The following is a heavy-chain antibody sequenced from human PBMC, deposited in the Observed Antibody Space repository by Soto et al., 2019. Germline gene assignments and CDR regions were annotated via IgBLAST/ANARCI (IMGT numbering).Heavy chain of an antibody. D-gene: IGHD6-13*01. CDR1: GDSVSSNGSA. Sequence: PSQTVSLTCPISGDSVSSNGSAWNWNRHSPSRGLEWLGRTYYRSKWYNDYAVSVKSRITINPDTSKNQFSLQLSSVTPEDTAVYYCVRTPASGSLDPWGQGALVTVSS. J-gene: IGHJ5*02. V-gene: IGHV6-1*01. CDR3: VRTPASGSLDP. CDR2: TYYRSKWYN.